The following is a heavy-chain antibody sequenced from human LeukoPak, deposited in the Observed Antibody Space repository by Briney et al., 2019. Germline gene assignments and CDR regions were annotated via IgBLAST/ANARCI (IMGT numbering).Heavy chain of an antibody. CDR2: ISGSGGST. Sequence: PGGSLRLSCAASGLTFSSYSMSWVRQAPGKGLEWVSAISGSGGSTFYADSVKDRFNISRDNYKNTLYLQMSSLRAEDTAVYYCAKANDIVVVVAPFDYWGQGTLVTVSS. J-gene: IGHJ4*02. CDR1: GLTFSSYS. D-gene: IGHD2-15*01. V-gene: IGHV3-23*01. CDR3: AKANDIVVVVAPFDY.